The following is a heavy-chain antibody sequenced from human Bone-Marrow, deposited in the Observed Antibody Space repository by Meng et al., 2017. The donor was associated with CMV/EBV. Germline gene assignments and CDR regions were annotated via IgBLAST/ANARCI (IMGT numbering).Heavy chain of an antibody. Sequence: ASVKVSCKASGYTFTGYYMHWVRQAPGQGLEWMGWINPNSGGTNYAQKFQGRVTMTRDTSISTAYMELSRLRSDDTAVYYCARAGYCSSTSCYTLRFGEHYYGMAVWGQGHTV. D-gene: IGHD2-2*02. CDR3: ARAGYCSSTSCYTLRFGEHYYGMAV. CDR2: INPNSGGT. V-gene: IGHV1-2*02. J-gene: IGHJ6*02. CDR1: GYTFTGYY.